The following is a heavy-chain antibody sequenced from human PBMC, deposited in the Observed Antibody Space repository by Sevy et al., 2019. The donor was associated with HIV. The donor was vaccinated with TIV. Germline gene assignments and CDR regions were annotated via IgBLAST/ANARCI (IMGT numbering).Heavy chain of an antibody. V-gene: IGHV1-24*01. CDR1: GYTLTGLS. CDR2: FDPEDGET. CDR3: ATTKDYYDSSGCPFDY. J-gene: IGHJ4*02. Sequence: ASVKVSCKVSGYTLTGLSMHWVRQAPGKGLEWMGSFDPEDGETIYAQNFQGRVTMTEDTSTDTAYMELSSLRSENTAVYFCATTKDYYDSSGCPFDYWGQGTLVTVSS. D-gene: IGHD3-22*01.